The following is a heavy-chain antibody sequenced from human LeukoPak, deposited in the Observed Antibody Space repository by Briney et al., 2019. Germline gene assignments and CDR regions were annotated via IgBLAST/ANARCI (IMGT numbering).Heavy chain of an antibody. J-gene: IGHJ4*02. CDR3: ARVEGYCSGGSCYFGYFDY. Sequence: GGSLRLSCAASGFTVSSNYMSWVRQAPGKGLEWVSVIYSGGSTYHADSVKGRFTISRDNSKNTLYLQMNSLRAEDTAVYYCARVEGYCSGGSCYFGYFDYWGQGTLVTVSS. D-gene: IGHD2-15*01. V-gene: IGHV3-66*01. CDR2: IYSGGST. CDR1: GFTVSSNY.